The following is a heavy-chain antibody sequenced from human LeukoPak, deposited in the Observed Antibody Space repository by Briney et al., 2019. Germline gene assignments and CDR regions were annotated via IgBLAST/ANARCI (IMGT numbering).Heavy chain of an antibody. D-gene: IGHD1-26*01. V-gene: IGHV3-11*01. Sequence: PGGSLRLPCAASGFTFSYYYMSWIRQAPGKGLEWVSYISSSGSAIYYADSVKGRFTISRDNAKNSLYLQMNSLRAEDTAVYCCAISGSYQPVDYSGQGTLVTVSS. J-gene: IGHJ4*02. CDR2: ISSSGSAI. CDR3: AISGSYQPVDY. CDR1: GFTFSYYY.